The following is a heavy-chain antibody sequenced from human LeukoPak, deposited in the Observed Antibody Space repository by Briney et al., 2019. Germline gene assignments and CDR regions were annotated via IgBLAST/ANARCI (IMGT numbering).Heavy chain of an antibody. CDR1: GGSISSYY. CDR3: ARDQYSSGWYGRAFDY. Sequence: EPSETLSLTCTVSGGSISSYYWSWIRQPPGKGLEWIGYIYYIGSTNYNPSLKSRVTISVDTSKNQFSLKLSSVTAADTAVYYCARDQYSSGWYGRAFDYWGQGTLVTVSS. J-gene: IGHJ4*02. V-gene: IGHV4-59*12. CDR2: IYYIGST. D-gene: IGHD6-19*01.